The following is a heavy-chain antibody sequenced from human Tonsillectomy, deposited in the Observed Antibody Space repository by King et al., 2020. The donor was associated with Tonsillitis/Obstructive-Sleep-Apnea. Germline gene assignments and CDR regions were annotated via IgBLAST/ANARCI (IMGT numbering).Heavy chain of an antibody. Sequence: VQLVESGGGVVQPGRSLRLSCAASGFTFDNYAMHWVRQAPGKGLEWVALITNEGSNKYYADSVKGRFTISRDNSKNTLYLQMTSLRAEDTAVFYCARDRGYSIGWFGAFDIWRQGTLVTVSS. CDR3: ARDRGYSIGWFGAFDI. J-gene: IGHJ3*02. D-gene: IGHD6-19*01. CDR2: ITNEGSNK. V-gene: IGHV3-30*04. CDR1: GFTFDNYA.